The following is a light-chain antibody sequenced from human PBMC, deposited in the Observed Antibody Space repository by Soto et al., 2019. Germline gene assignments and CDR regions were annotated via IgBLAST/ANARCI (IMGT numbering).Light chain of an antibody. J-gene: IGKJ2*01. Sequence: DIQMTQSPSTLSASVGDRVTITCRASQSISSWLAWYQQKPGQAPKLLIYKASSLESGVPSRFSGSGSGTEFTLTISSLQPDDFATYYCQEYDDYLFTFGPGTKLEIK. CDR1: QSISSW. CDR2: KAS. CDR3: QEYDDYLFT. V-gene: IGKV1-5*03.